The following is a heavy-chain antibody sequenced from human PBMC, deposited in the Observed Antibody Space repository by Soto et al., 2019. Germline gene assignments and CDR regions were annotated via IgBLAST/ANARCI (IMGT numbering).Heavy chain of an antibody. J-gene: IGHJ3*02. V-gene: IGHV5-10-1*01. CDR3: AIPTTVTMRDAFDI. D-gene: IGHD4-17*01. CDR2: IDPSDSYT. Sequence: GESLKISCKGSGYSFTSYWISWVRQMPGKGLGWMGRIDPSDSYTNYSPSFQGHVTTSADKSISTAYLQWSSLKASDTAMYYCAIPTTVTMRDAFDIWGQGTMVTVSS. CDR1: GYSFTSYW.